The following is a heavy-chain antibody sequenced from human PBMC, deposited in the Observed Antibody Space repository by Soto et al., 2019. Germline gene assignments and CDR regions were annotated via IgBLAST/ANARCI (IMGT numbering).Heavy chain of an antibody. CDR2: ISSSSSYI. D-gene: IGHD2-15*01. CDR1: GFTVSSNY. V-gene: IGHV3-21*01. Sequence: GGSLRLACAASGFTVSSNYMNCVRQAPGKGLEWVSSISSSSSYIYYADSVKGRFTISRDNAKNSLYLQMNSLRAEDTAVYYCARGRVVVVAAYDYWGQGTLVTVSS. J-gene: IGHJ4*02. CDR3: ARGRVVVVAAYDY.